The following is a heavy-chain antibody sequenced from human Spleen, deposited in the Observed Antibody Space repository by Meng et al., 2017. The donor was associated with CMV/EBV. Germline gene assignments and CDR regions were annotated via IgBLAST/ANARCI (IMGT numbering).Heavy chain of an antibody. Sequence: QVQLHQWGARLLKPSETLSLTCAVSGGSISSGGFYWSWIRQHPGKGLEWIGYIYYSGSTYYNPSLRSRVAISIDTSKNQFSLKLTSVTAADTAVYFCARTNYGDYNWFDPWGQGTLVTVSS. CDR1: GGSISSGGFY. CDR3: ARTNYGDYNWFDP. J-gene: IGHJ5*02. V-gene: IGHV4-31*11. D-gene: IGHD4-17*01. CDR2: IYYSGST.